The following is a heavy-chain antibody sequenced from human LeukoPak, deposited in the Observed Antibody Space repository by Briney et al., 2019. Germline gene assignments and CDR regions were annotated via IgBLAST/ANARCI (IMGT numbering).Heavy chain of an antibody. J-gene: IGHJ5*02. CDR2: VSYSGRT. CDR3: LREGIVLRFLDDGINSGWCPP. V-gene: IGHV4-30-4*01. Sequence: SQTVSLTCTVSGGSVSSRDYFWTWIRQAPGKVLEWIGYVSYSGRTNYNPSRRSRLAISVDTSKNQFSLRLSSVTAADTAVYYCLREGIVLRFLDDGINSGWCPPWGQGTLVTVSS. D-gene: IGHD3-3*01. CDR1: GGSVSSRDYF.